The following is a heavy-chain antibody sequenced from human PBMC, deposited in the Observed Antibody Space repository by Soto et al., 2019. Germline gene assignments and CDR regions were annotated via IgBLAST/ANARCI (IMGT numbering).Heavy chain of an antibody. CDR2: IDPSDSYT. CDR1: GYSFTSYW. J-gene: IGHJ3*02. Sequence: GESLKISCXGSGYSFTSYWISWVRQMPGKGLEWMGRIDPSDSYTNYSPSFQGHVTISADKSISTAYLQWSSLKASDTAMYYCARRRYCSGGSCYFISSAFDIWGQGTMVTVSS. CDR3: ARRRYCSGGSCYFISSAFDI. D-gene: IGHD2-15*01. V-gene: IGHV5-10-1*01.